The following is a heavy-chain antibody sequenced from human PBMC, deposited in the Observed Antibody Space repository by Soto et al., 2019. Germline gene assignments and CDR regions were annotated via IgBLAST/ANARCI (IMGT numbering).Heavy chain of an antibody. D-gene: IGHD2-15*01. CDR2: INTDGLS. Sequence: SETLSLTCSVSGVSITSYYWSWIRQSAGGGLEWMGRINTDGLSTYSPSFKSRLTMPLDTSKNQVSLRLISVTVADTAVYFCARVPVAVAATEDYYGLDVWGQGTTVTVSS. V-gene: IGHV4-4*07. CDR3: ARVPVAVAATEDYYGLDV. J-gene: IGHJ6*02. CDR1: GVSITSYY.